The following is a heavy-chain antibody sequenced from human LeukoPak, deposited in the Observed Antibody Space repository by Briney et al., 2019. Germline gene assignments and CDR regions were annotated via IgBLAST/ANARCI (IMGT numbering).Heavy chain of an antibody. CDR3: ARDRSISWFYY. D-gene: IGHD6-13*01. V-gene: IGHV4-61*01. J-gene: IGHJ4*02. Sequence: PSETLSLTCTVSGASVSTGSYYWSWIRQPPGKGLEWIGSIYYSGSTNYNPSLKSRVTISLDTSKNQFSLKLSSVNAADTAVYYCARDRSISWFYYWGQGTLVTVSS. CDR2: IYYSGST. CDR1: GASVSTGSYY.